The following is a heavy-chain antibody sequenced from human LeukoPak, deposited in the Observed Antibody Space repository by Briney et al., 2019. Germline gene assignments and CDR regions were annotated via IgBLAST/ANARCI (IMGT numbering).Heavy chain of an antibody. J-gene: IGHJ5*02. CDR2: ISAYNGNT. Sequence: ASVKVSCKASGYTFTSYGISWVRQAPGQGLEWMGWISAYNGNTNYAQKLQGRVTMTTDTSTSTAYMELSSLRSEDTAVYYCARGGSVTGTKINWFDPWGQGTLVTVSS. CDR1: GYTFTSYG. D-gene: IGHD1-1*01. V-gene: IGHV1-18*01. CDR3: ARGGSVTGTKINWFDP.